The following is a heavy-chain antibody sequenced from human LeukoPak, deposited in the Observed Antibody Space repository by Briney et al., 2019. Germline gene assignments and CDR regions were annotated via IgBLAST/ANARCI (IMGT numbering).Heavy chain of an antibody. Sequence: GGSLRLSCAASGFTFDNYAMSWVRQAPGKGLEWVSSISASGGSTYYADSVKGRFTISRDNSNKILYLQMNSLRAEDTAVYYCAKCFSMIRGLRGTYYYYGMDVWGRGTTVAVSS. CDR1: GFTFDNYA. D-gene: IGHD3-10*01. V-gene: IGHV3-23*01. J-gene: IGHJ6*04. CDR3: AKCFSMIRGLRGTYYYYGMDV. CDR2: ISASGGST.